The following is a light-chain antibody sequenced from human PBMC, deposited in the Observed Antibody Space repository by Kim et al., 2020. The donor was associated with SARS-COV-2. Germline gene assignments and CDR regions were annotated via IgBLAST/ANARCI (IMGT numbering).Light chain of an antibody. CDR1: KLGDKY. J-gene: IGLJ1*01. V-gene: IGLV3-1*01. Sequence: SYELTQPPSVSMSPGQTASITCSGDKLGDKYACWYQQKPGQSPVLVIYQDSKRPSGIPERFSGSNSGNTATLTISGTQAMDEADSYCQAWHRITGVFGTG. CDR3: QAWHRITGV. CDR2: QDS.